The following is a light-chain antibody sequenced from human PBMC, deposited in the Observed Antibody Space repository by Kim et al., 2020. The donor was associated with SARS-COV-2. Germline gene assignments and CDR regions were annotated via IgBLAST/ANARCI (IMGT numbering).Light chain of an antibody. CDR3: QQYNNWPPYT. CDR1: QSVSSN. Sequence: EMVMTQSPATLSVSPGERATLSCRASQSVSSNLAWYQQKPGQAPRLLIYGASSRATGIPARFSGSGSGTEFTLTISSLQSEDFAVYYCQQYNNWPPYTFGQENKLEIK. V-gene: IGKV3-15*01. J-gene: IGKJ2*01. CDR2: GAS.